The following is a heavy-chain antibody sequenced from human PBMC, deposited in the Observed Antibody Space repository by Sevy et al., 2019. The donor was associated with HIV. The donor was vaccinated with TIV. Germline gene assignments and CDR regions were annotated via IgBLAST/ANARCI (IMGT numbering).Heavy chain of an antibody. D-gene: IGHD3-3*01. CDR3: VRDGRIFGGGGWIDP. CDR2: INPNSGDT. CDR1: ADTFTAYY. Sequence: ASVKVSCKASADTFTAYYMHWVRQAPGQGLEWMGWINPNSGDTSYAQKFQGRVTMTTDTSISTAYMDLTRLGSDDTAVYYCVRDGRIFGGGGWIDPWGQGTLVTVSS. J-gene: IGHJ5*02. V-gene: IGHV1-2*02.